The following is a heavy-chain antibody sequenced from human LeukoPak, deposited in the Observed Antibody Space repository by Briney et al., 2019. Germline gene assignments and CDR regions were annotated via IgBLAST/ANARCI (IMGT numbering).Heavy chain of an antibody. Sequence: PGGSLRLSCAASGFTFSSYAMSWVRQAPGKGLEWVSAISGSGGSTTYADSVKGRFTISRDNAKNTLYLQMHSLRAEDTAVYFCASDESVRGVWIDYWGQGTLVTVSS. CDR1: GFTFSSYA. J-gene: IGHJ4*02. CDR2: ISGSGGST. CDR3: ASDESVRGVWIDY. V-gene: IGHV3-23*01. D-gene: IGHD3-10*01.